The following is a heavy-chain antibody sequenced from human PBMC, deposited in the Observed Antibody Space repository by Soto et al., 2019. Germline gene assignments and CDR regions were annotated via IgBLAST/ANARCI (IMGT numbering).Heavy chain of an antibody. CDR3: ARDSASGEGFDF. V-gene: IGHV3-33*01. CDR2: IWYDGNSK. D-gene: IGHD7-27*01. CDR1: GFTFSSYG. J-gene: IGHJ4*02. Sequence: QVQLVESGGGVVQPGRSLRLSCAASGFTFSSYGMHWVRQAPGKGLEWMAVIWYDGNSKDYGDSVRGRFTVSRDNSKNPLYLQMDSLTAEDTAVYYCARDSASGEGFDFWGQGSLVTVSS.